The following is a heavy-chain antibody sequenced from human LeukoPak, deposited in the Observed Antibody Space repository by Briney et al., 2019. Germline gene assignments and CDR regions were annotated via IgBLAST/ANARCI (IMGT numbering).Heavy chain of an antibody. V-gene: IGHV4-59*01. Sequence: PSETLSLTCTVSGGSISSYYWSWIRQPPGKGLEWIGYIYYSGSTNYNPSLKSRVTISVDTSKNQFSLKLSSVTAADTAVYCCARYPGFDLWGRGTLVTVSS. CDR2: IYYSGST. J-gene: IGHJ2*01. CDR3: ARYPGFDL. CDR1: GGSISSYY.